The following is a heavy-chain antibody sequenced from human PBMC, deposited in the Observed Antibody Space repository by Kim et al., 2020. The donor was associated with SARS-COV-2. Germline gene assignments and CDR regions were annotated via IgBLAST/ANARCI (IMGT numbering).Heavy chain of an antibody. CDR3: ARISYYYGSGSYYFGDY. CDR1: GYTFTSYG. J-gene: IGHJ4*02. Sequence: ASVKVSCKASGYTFTSYGISWVRQAPGQGLEWMGWISAYNGNTNYAQKLQGRVTMTTDTSTSTAYMELRSLRSDDTAVYYCARISYYYGSGSYYFGDYWGQGTLVTVSS. D-gene: IGHD3-10*01. CDR2: ISAYNGNT. V-gene: IGHV1-18*01.